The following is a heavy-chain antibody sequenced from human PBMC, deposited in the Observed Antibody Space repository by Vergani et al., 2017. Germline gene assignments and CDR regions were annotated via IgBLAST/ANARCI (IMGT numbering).Heavy chain of an antibody. CDR3: TTDQTLYSGSYKVYYFDY. CDR1: GFTFSNVW. Sequence: EVQLVESGGGLVKPGGSLRLSCAASGFTFSNVWMSWVRQAPGKGLEWVGRIKSKTDGGTTDYAAPVKGRFTISRDDSKNTLYLQMNSLKTEDTAVYYCTTDQTLYSGSYKVYYFDYWGQGTLVTVSS. D-gene: IGHD1-26*01. J-gene: IGHJ4*02. CDR2: IKSKTDGGTT. V-gene: IGHV3-15*01.